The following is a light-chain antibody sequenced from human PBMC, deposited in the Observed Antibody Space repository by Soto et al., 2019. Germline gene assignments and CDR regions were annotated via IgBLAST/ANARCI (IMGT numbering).Light chain of an antibody. V-gene: IGLV1-47*01. CDR3: AAWDERLSGVV. CDR2: RNS. Sequence: QSVLTQPPSASGTPGQRVTISCSGSSSNIGSNYVYWYQQLPGTVPQLLIYRNSERPSGVPDRFSGSKSGTSASLAISGLRSEDEADYYCAAWDERLSGVVFGGGTKVTVL. CDR1: SSNIGSNY. J-gene: IGLJ2*01.